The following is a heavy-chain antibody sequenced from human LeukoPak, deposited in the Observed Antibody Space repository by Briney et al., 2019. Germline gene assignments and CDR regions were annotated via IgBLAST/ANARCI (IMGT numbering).Heavy chain of an antibody. D-gene: IGHD2-21*02. CDR3: AKVPRDSDCY. J-gene: IGHJ4*02. V-gene: IGHV3-7*01. CDR1: GGTFSAYW. CDR2: INEDGSEK. Sequence: GGSLRLSCAVSGGTFSAYWMAWVRQSPGKGLEWVAEINEDGSEKYYVDSMKGRFTISRDNAKNSLYLQMNSLGAEDTAVYCWAKVPRDSDCYWGQGTLVTVSS.